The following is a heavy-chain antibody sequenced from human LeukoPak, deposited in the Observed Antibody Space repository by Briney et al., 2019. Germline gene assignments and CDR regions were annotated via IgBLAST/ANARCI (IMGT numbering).Heavy chain of an antibody. CDR3: ARDGSTVTDYYYYYYRMDV. CDR2: IYPSRST. Sequence: PSETLSLPCTVSGGPNSCYYWSWLPQPARKALERIGRIYPSRSTNYHPSLKSLVSMSVDTSKNQFYLKLSSVTAADTAVYYCARDGSTVTDYYYYYYRMDVWGQGTTVTVSS. D-gene: IGHD4-17*01. CDR1: GGPNSCYY. V-gene: IGHV4-4*07. J-gene: IGHJ6*02.